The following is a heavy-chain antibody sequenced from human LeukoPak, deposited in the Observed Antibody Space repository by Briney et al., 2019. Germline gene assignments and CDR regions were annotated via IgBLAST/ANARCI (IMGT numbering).Heavy chain of an antibody. CDR2: IYSSGST. Sequence: PSETLSLTCAVSGGSISSSHHYWGWIRQPPGKGLEWIGSIYSSGSTYYNPSLRTRVTISVDTSKNQFSLKLSSVTAADTAVYYCAKDAYYYDSSGYSFDYWGQGTLVTVSS. V-gene: IGHV4-39*07. D-gene: IGHD3-22*01. CDR3: AKDAYYYDSSGYSFDY. J-gene: IGHJ4*02. CDR1: GGSISSSHHY.